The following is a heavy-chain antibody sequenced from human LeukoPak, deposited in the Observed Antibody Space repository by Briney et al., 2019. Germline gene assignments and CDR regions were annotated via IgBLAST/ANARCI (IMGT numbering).Heavy chain of an antibody. D-gene: IGHD3-10*01. CDR3: AGVPYYGSGSYYNRNWFDP. V-gene: IGHV4-34*01. Sequence: SETLSLTCAVYGGSFSGYYWSWIRQPPGKGLEWIGEINHSGSTNYNLSLKSRVTISVDTSKNQFSLKLSSVTAADTVVYYCAGVPYYGSGSYYNRNWFDPWGQGTLVTVSS. CDR1: GGSFSGYY. CDR2: INHSGST. J-gene: IGHJ5*02.